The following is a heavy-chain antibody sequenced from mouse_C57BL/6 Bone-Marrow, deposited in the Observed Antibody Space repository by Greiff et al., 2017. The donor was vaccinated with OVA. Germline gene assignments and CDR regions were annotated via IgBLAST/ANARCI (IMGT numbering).Heavy chain of an antibody. Sequence: QVQLQQPGAELVRPGTSVKLSCKASGYTFTSYWMHWVKQRPGQGLEWIGVIDPSDSYTNYNQKFKGKATLTAETSYSTAYMQLSILTSEDAAVYYCAREDYYGSSYHYWYLDVWGTGTTVTVSS. CDR3: AREDYYGSSYHYWYLDV. V-gene: IGHV1-59*01. J-gene: IGHJ1*03. CDR2: IDPSDSYT. CDR1: GYTFTSYW. D-gene: IGHD1-1*01.